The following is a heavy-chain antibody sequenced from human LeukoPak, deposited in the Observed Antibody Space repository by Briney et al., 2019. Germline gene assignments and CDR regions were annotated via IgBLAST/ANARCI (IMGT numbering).Heavy chain of an antibody. V-gene: IGHV3-74*01. Sequence: PGGSLRLSCAASGFTFSSYWMNWVRQAPGKGLVWVSRITNDGSSTTYADSVKGRFTISRDNSKNTLYLQMNSLRAEDTAVYYCAKGGLGLVVPTDYWGQGTLVTVSS. CDR3: AKGGLGLVVPTDY. CDR2: ITNDGSST. J-gene: IGHJ4*02. CDR1: GFTFSSYW. D-gene: IGHD2-15*01.